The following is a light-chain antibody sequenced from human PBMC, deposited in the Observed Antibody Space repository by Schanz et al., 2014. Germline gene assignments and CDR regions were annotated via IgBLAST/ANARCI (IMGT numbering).Light chain of an antibody. CDR1: SSDVGAYNY. CDR3: CSYASDRTWV. Sequence: QSALTQPPSASGSPGQSVTISCTGTSSDVGAYNYVSWYQQHPGRAPKLIIYDVSDRPSGVSNRFSASKSGNTASLTIFGLQTEDEADYHCCSYASDRTWVFGGGTKLTVL. V-gene: IGLV2-14*01. J-gene: IGLJ3*02. CDR2: DVS.